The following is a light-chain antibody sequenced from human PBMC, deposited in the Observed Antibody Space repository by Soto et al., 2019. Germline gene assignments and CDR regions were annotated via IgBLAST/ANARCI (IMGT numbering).Light chain of an antibody. J-gene: IGKJ1*01. V-gene: IGKV3D-15*01. Sequence: EIMMTQSPGTLSLSPGERATLSCRAGQSVSSSYLAWYQQKPGQAPRLLIYGASSRATGIPARFSGSGSGTEFTLTISSLQSEDFAVYYCQQSNNWPRTFGQGTKVDIK. CDR2: GAS. CDR3: QQSNNWPRT. CDR1: QSVSSSY.